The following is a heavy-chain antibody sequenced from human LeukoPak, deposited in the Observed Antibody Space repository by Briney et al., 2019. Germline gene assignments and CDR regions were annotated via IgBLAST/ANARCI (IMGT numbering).Heavy chain of an antibody. CDR3: ARGTGTTFWFDP. J-gene: IGHJ5*02. Sequence: ASVKVSCKVSGYTLTELSMHWVRQAPGKGLEWMGGFDPEDGETIYAQKFQGRVTITADESTSTAYMELSSLRSEDTAVYYCARGTGTTFWFDPWGQGTLVTVSS. V-gene: IGHV1-24*01. D-gene: IGHD1-1*01. CDR1: GYTLTELS. CDR2: FDPEDGET.